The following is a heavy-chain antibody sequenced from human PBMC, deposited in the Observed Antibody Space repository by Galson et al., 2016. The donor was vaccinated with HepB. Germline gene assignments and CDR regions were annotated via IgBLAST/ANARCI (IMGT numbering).Heavy chain of an antibody. CDR2: INGGST. CDR1: EFTVSNFA. Sequence: SLRLSCAASEFTVSNFAMSWVRQTPGKGLEWVSAINGGSTYYADTVKGRFIISRDTSKNTLYRQMNSLRAEDTAIYYCSRAFRYGTGWYGRNDYWGQGTRVTVSS. CDR3: SRAFRYGTGWYGRNDY. J-gene: IGHJ4*02. D-gene: IGHD6-19*01. V-gene: IGHV3-23*01.